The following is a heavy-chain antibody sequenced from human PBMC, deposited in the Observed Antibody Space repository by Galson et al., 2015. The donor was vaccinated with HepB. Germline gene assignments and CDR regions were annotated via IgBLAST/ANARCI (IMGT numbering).Heavy chain of an antibody. CDR3: ARDSSDWSLDY. Sequence: SVKVSCKASGYPFTKYHVHWVRQAPGQGLEWIGIDSFNGESTNYAQKFQGRLTMTRDTPTNTVSMELSSLTSEDTAIYFCARDSSDWSLDYWGQGTLVTASS. J-gene: IGHJ4*02. CDR1: GYPFTKYH. V-gene: IGHV1-46*01. CDR2: DSFNGEST. D-gene: IGHD6-19*01.